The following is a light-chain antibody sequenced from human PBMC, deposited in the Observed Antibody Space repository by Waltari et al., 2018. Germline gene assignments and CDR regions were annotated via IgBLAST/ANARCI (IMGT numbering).Light chain of an antibody. J-gene: IGKJ1*01. CDR1: QRVSSSY. Sequence: EMVLTQSPGTLSLSLGERATLSCRASQRVSSSYLAWYQQKPGQAPRLLIYGASSRATGIPDRFSGSGSGTDFTLSISRLEPEDVAVYYCQQYGRSLWTFGQGTKVEIK. V-gene: IGKV3-20*01. CDR2: GAS. CDR3: QQYGRSLWT.